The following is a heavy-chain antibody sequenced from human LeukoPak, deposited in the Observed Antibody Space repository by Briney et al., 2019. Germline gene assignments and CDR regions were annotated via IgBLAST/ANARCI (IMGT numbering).Heavy chain of an antibody. V-gene: IGHV1-69*13. J-gene: IGHJ4*02. D-gene: IGHD3-3*01. CDR2: IIPIFGTA. CDR1: GGTFSSYA. Sequence: SVKVSCKVSGGTFSSYAISWVRQAPGQGLEWMGGIIPIFGTANYAQKFQGRVTITADESTSTAYMELSSLRSEDTAVYYCARDSPYSTTIFGYWGQGTLVTVSS. CDR3: ARDSPYSTTIFGY.